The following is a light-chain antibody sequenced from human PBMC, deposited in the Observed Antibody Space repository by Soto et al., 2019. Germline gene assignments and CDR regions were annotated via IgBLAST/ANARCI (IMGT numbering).Light chain of an antibody. CDR2: KAS. CDR3: QQYNSQRT. Sequence: DIQMTQSPSTLSASVGDRVTITCRASQYISSWLAWYQQKPGKAPKLLIYKASSLESGVPSRFIGSGSGTEFTLTISRLQPDYFATYYCQQYNSQRTFGQGTKVEIK. CDR1: QYISSW. V-gene: IGKV1-5*03. J-gene: IGKJ1*01.